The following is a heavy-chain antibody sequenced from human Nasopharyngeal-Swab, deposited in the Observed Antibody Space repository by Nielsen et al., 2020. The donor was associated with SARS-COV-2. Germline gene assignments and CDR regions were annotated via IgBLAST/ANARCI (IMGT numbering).Heavy chain of an antibody. CDR3: ANLYPNYFDY. J-gene: IGHJ4*02. D-gene: IGHD2-2*01. CDR2: ISWNSGSI. CDR1: GFTLSSYW. Sequence: GGSLRLSCAASGFTLSSYWMHWVRQAPGKGLEWVSGISWNSGSIGYADSVKGRFTISRDNAKNSLYLQMNSLRAEDTAVYYCANLYPNYFDYWGQGTLVTVSS. V-gene: IGHV3-9*01.